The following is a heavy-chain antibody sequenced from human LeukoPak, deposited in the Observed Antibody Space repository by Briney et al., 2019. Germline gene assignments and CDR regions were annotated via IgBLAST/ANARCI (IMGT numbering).Heavy chain of an antibody. CDR3: AYDSSGYYLFDY. CDR1: GFTFSSYG. J-gene: IGHJ4*02. V-gene: IGHV3-30*02. CDR2: IRYDGSNK. Sequence: GGSLRLSCAASGFTFSSYGMHWVRQAPGKGLEWAAFIRYDGSNKYYADSVKGRFTISRDNSKNTLYLQMNSLRAEDTAVYYCAYDSSGYYLFDYWGQGTLVTVSS. D-gene: IGHD3-22*01.